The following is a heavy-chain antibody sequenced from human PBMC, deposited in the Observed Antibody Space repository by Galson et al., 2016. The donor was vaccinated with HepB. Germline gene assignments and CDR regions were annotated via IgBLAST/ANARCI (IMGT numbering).Heavy chain of an antibody. V-gene: IGHV3-11*06. CDR3: ARRLFYSSGGGVDAFDI. Sequence: SLRLSCAASGFTFSDYYMSWIRQAPGKGLEWVSYISSRSTYYTHYADSVKGRFTISRDNAKNSLYLQMNSLRAEDTAVYYCARRLFYSSGGGVDAFDIWGQGTMVTVSS. J-gene: IGHJ3*02. CDR2: ISSRSTYYT. D-gene: IGHD6-25*01. CDR1: GFTFSDYY.